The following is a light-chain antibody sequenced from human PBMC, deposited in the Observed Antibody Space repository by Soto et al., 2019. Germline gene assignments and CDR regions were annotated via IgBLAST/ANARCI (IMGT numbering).Light chain of an antibody. J-gene: IGKJ3*01. V-gene: IGKV3-20*01. CDR2: GAS. Sequence: EIVMTQSPATLSVSQGERATLSCRASQSVINNYLAWYKQKPGQAPRLLIYGASARATGIPDRFSGSGSGTDFTLTSSRLEPEDFAVYYCQHYVNSLPQFTSGPGTYVDIK. CDR3: QHYVNSLPQFT. CDR1: QSVINNY.